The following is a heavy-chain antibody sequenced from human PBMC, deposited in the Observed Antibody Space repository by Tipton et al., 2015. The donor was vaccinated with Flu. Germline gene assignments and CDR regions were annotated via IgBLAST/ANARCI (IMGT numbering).Heavy chain of an antibody. CDR1: GFTFSSYE. CDR2: ITNSGSTI. V-gene: IGHV3-48*03. J-gene: IGHJ4*02. D-gene: IGHD3-16*01. CDR3: AFGGGFDY. Sequence: SLRLSCAASGFTFSSYEMNWVRQAPGRGLEWASYITNSGSTIYYADSVKGRFTISRDNAKNSLYMQMNSLRAEDTAVYYCAFGGGFDYWGQGTLVTVSS.